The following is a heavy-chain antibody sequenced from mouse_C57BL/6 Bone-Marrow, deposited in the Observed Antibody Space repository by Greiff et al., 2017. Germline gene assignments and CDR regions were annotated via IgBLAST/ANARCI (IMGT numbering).Heavy chain of an antibody. D-gene: IGHD5-1*01. CDR1: GYTFTSYW. J-gene: IGHJ3*01. CDR3: ADLPSLAY. Sequence: VQGVESGAELAKPGASVKLSCKASGYTFTSYWMHWVKQRPGQGLEWIGYINPSSGYTKYNQKFKDKATLTADKSSSTAYMQLSSLTYEDSSFYYCADLPSLAYWGQGTLVTVSA. CDR2: INPSSGYT. V-gene: IGHV1-7*01.